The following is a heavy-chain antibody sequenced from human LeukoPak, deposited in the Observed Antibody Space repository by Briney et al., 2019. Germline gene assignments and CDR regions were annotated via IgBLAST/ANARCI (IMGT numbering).Heavy chain of an antibody. CDR2: INHSGST. V-gene: IGHV4-34*01. CDR1: GGSFSGYY. D-gene: IGHD5-24*01. J-gene: IGHJ4*02. Sequence: SETLSLTCAVYGGSFSGYYWSWIRQPPGKGLEWIGEINHSGSTNYNPSLKSRVTTSVDTSKNQFSLKLSSVTAADTAVYYCASGRGYNSFDYWGQGTLVTVSS. CDR3: ASGRGYNSFDY.